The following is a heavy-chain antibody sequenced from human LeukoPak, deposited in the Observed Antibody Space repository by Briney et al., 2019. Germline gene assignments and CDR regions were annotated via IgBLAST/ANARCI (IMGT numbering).Heavy chain of an antibody. V-gene: IGHV3-9*01. CDR2: ISWNSGSI. D-gene: IGHD4-23*01. Sequence: PGGSLRLSCAASGFTFDDYAMHWVRQAPGKGLEWVSGISWNSGSIGYADSVKGRFTISRDNAKNSLYLQMNSLRAEDTALYYWTKDRYGGNSFIDYWGQGTLVTVSS. CDR3: TKDRYGGNSFIDY. CDR1: GFTFDDYA. J-gene: IGHJ4*02.